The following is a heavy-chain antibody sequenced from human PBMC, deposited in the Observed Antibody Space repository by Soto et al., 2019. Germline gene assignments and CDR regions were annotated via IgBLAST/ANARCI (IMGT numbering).Heavy chain of an antibody. CDR2: MYFSGKS. CDR3: ARQTGHLQWWFDV. Sequence: QVQLQESGPGLVKPSQTLSLTCTVSGAPLTTVGSYWTWIRQRPGMGLEWLGYMYFSGKSYYDPSLESRLNISGDNSKNQISLTLTSVTAADTALYFCARQTGHLQWWFDVWGQGVQVTVSS. V-gene: IGHV4-31*03. D-gene: IGHD3-9*01. J-gene: IGHJ5*02. CDR1: GAPLTTVGSY.